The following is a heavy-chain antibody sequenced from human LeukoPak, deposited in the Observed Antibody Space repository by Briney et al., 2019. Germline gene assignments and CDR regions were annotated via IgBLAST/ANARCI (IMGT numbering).Heavy chain of an antibody. CDR1: GFTFDDYA. Sequence: GGSLRLSCAASGFTFDDYAMRWVRQAPGKGLEWVSGISWNSGSIGYADSVKGRFTISRDNAKNSLYLQMNSLRAEDTALYYCAKDMSSQYSSSWYFDYWGQGTLVTVSS. CDR2: ISWNSGSI. D-gene: IGHD6-13*01. V-gene: IGHV3-9*01. CDR3: AKDMSSQYSSSWYFDY. J-gene: IGHJ4*02.